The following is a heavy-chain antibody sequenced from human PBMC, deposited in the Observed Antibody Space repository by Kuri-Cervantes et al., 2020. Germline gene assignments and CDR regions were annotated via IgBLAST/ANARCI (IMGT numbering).Heavy chain of an antibody. CDR2: ISSSSSYI. J-gene: IGHJ4*02. CDR3: AKDSGTATLFDY. D-gene: IGHD6-25*01. V-gene: IGHV3-21*03. CDR1: GFTFSSYS. Sequence: GESLKISCAASGFTFSSYSMNWVRQAPGKGLEWVSSISSSSSYIYYADSVKGRFTISRDNAKNSLYLQMNSLRAEDTAVYYCAKDSGTATLFDYWGQGTLVTVSS.